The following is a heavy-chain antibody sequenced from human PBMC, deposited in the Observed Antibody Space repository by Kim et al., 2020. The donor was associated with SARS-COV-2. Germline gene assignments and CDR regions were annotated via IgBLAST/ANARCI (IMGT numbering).Heavy chain of an antibody. D-gene: IGHD2-2*01. J-gene: IGHJ4*02. CDR1: RFTFSSYG. CDR3: AKDGEYQLPGIDY. V-gene: IGHV3-30*18. Sequence: GGSLRLSCAASRFTFSSYGMHWVRQAPGKGLEWVAVISYDGSNKYYADSVKGRFTISRDNSKITLYLQMNSLRAEDTAVYYCAKDGEYQLPGIDYWGQGTLFTVSS. CDR2: ISYDGSNK.